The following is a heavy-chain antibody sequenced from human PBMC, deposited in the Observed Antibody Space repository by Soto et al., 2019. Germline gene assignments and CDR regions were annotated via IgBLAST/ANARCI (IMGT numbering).Heavy chain of an antibody. CDR2: IYWNGIE. CDR1: GFSLSSSGEA. D-gene: IGHD3-10*01. Sequence: QITLKESGPTLVRPTQTLTLTCTFSGFSLSSSGEAVGWIRQHPGKALEWLALIYWNGIERYSPSLKSRLTIIKDTSKNQVVLTMPNMAPVDTATYFCAHGDPLDFHYWGPGTLVTVSP. V-gene: IGHV2-5*01. J-gene: IGHJ4*02. CDR3: AHGDPLDFHY.